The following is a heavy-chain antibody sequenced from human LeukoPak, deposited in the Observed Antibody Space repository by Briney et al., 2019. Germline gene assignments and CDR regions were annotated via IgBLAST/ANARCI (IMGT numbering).Heavy chain of an antibody. CDR2: TNPNSGNT. J-gene: IGHJ6*03. V-gene: IGHV1-8*01. D-gene: IGHD3-16*01. Sequence: ASVKVSCKASGYTFTSYDINWVRQATGQGLEWMGWTNPNSGNTGYAQKFQGRVTMTRNTSISTAYMELSSLRSEDTAVYYCARGLRGTGRNYYYYMDVWGKGTTVTVSS. CDR1: GYTFTSYD. CDR3: ARGLRGTGRNYYYYMDV.